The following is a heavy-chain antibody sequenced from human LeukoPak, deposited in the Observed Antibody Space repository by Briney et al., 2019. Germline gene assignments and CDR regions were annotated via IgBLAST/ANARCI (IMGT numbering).Heavy chain of an antibody. CDR2: ISSNGGST. V-gene: IGHV3-64*01. CDR3: VRIAVAGTGDY. D-gene: IGHD6-19*01. CDR1: GFTFSSYA. J-gene: IGHJ4*02. Sequence: GRSLRLSCAASGFTFSSYAMHWVRQAPGKGLEYVSAISSNGGSTYYANSVKGRFTISRDNSKNTLYLQMGSLRAEDMAVYYCVRIAVAGTGDYWGQGTLVTVSS.